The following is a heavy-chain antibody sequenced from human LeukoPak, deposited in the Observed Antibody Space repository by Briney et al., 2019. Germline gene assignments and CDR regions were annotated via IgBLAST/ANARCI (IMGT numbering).Heavy chain of an antibody. D-gene: IGHD1-1*01. CDR3: ARDHLEGFTYYQYMDV. V-gene: IGHV3-21*01. CDR1: GLSFSTSS. CDR2: ISSTSTYI. Sequence: GGPLRLSCVASGLSFSTSSMDWVRQAPGKGLEWVASISSTSTYIYYAGSAEGRFTISRDNARNSLYLQMDSLRAEDTAVYYCARDHLEGFTYYQYMDVWGTGTTVTVSS. J-gene: IGHJ6*03.